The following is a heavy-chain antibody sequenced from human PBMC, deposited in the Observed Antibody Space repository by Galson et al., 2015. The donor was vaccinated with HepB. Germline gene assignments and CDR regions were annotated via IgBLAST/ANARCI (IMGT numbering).Heavy chain of an antibody. V-gene: IGHV3-48*01. CDR2: ISSSSSTI. Sequence: SLRLSCAASGFTFSSYSMNWVRQAPGKGLEWVSYISSSSSTIYYADSVKGRFTISRDNAKNSLYLQMNSLRAEDTAVYYCARVNRYCSSTSCYGYYYYYMDVWGKGTTVTVSS. D-gene: IGHD2-2*01. CDR3: ARVNRYCSSTSCYGYYYYYMDV. CDR1: GFTFSSYS. J-gene: IGHJ6*03.